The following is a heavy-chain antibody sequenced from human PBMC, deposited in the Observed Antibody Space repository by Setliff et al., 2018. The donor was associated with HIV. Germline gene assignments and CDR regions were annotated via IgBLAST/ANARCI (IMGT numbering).Heavy chain of an antibody. J-gene: IGHJ4*02. CDR1: GGTFSNYA. CDR2: IIPFFDTT. D-gene: IGHD3-10*01. Sequence: ASVKVSCKASGGTFSNYAISWVRQAPGQGLEWMGRIIPFFDTTNYARKFQGRFTISRDNGKNSLYLQMNSLRAEDMALYYCVKGTALLWFGENYFDYWGQGTLVTVSS. V-gene: IGHV1-69*05. CDR3: VKGTALLWFGENYFDY.